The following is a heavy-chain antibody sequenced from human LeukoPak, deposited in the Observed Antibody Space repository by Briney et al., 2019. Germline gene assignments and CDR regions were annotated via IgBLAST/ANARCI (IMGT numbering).Heavy chain of an antibody. D-gene: IGHD1-26*01. J-gene: IGHJ6*02. Sequence: GASVKVSCKASGYTLTNYDINWLRQATGQGLEWMGWMNPNSGHTGYTQKFQGRVTMTRDTSISTAYMELSSLKSEDTAVYYCVRVQSGSYARYGMDVWGQGTTVTVSS. CDR1: GYTLTNYD. CDR3: VRVQSGSYARYGMDV. CDR2: MNPNSGHT. V-gene: IGHV1-8*01.